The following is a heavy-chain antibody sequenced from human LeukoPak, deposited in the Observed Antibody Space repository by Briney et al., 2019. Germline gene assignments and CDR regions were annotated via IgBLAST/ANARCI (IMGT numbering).Heavy chain of an antibody. D-gene: IGHD3-22*01. CDR1: GGSISSYY. CDR2: IYYSGST. J-gene: IGHJ3*02. CDR3: ARGDGYYDSSLDI. V-gene: IGHV4-59*12. Sequence: SETLSLTCTVSGGSISSYYWSWIRQSPGKGLEWIGYIYYSGSTNYNPSLKSRVTISVDTSKNQFPLKLSSVTAADTAVYYCARGDGYYDSSLDIWGQGTIVTVSS.